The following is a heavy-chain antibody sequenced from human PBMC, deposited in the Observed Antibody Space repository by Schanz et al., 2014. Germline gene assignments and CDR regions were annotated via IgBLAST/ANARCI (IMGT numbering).Heavy chain of an antibody. CDR1: GFSFSIFA. D-gene: IGHD3-16*01. Sequence: VQLVESGGDLVKPGGSLRLSCAASGFSFSIFAMTWVRQAPGQGLEWVAVISYDGSTKYYADSVKGRFTISRDNSKNNPKTMLYVQITRRRAEDTAVYFCAKYYESDLPSPRHDAFDVWGQGTVXTVSS. CDR3: AKYYESDLPSPRHDAFDV. J-gene: IGHJ3*01. V-gene: IGHV3-30*18. CDR2: ISYDGSTK.